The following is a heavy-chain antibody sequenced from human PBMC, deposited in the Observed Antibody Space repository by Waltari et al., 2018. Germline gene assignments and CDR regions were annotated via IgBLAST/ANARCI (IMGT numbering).Heavy chain of an antibody. CDR3: AKDRPYESSF. V-gene: IGHV3-30*18. CDR2: ISSDGSNK. J-gene: IGHJ4*02. CDR1: GSSFSYYA. Sequence: QAQLVESGGDVVQPGRSLRLSCAASGSSFSYYAMHWVRQAPGKGLEWVAVISSDGSNKYYADSVKGRFTISRDNSKNTLFLQMNSLRLEDTALYYCAKDRPYESSFWGQGTLVTVSS. D-gene: IGHD3-22*01.